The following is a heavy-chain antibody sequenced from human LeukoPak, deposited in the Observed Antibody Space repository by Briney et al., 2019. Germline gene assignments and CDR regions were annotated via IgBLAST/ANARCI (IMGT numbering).Heavy chain of an antibody. CDR3: ARDRNYFEALHRSY. CDR2: ATGNGDNT. J-gene: IGHJ4*02. Sequence: GSLRLSCAASGFTFSSYAMSWVRQAPGKGLEWVSSATGNGDNTFHADSVKGRFTISRDNSKNMLYLQINSLRAEDTAVYYCARDRNYFEALHRSYWGQGTLVTVSS. CDR1: GFTFSSYA. D-gene: IGHD3-10*01. V-gene: IGHV3-23*01.